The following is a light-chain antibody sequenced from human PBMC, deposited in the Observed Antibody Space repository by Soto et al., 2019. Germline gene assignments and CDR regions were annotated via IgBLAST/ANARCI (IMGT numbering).Light chain of an antibody. CDR2: GAY. CDR1: QSVSSTY. V-gene: IGKV3-20*01. J-gene: IGKJ1*01. Sequence: EIVLTQSPGTLSLSPGERATLSCRASQSVSSTYLAWYQQKPGQATRILIYGAYNRATGIPDRFSGSGSGTDFTLTISRLEPEDFAVYYCQQYGGSRWTFGQGTRVDI. CDR3: QQYGGSRWT.